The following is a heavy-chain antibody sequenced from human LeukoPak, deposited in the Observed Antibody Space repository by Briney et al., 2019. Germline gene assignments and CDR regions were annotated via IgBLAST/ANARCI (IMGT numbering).Heavy chain of an antibody. CDR3: ASKPAYLAEPARGGFDY. D-gene: IGHD3-16*01. V-gene: IGHV3-21*01. CDR2: ISSSSSYI. Sequence: GGSLRLSCAASGFTFSSYSMHWVRQAPGKGLEWVSSISSSSSYIHYADSVKGRFTISRDNAKNSLYLQMNSLRAEDTAVYYCASKPAYLAEPARGGFDYWGQGALVTVSS. CDR1: GFTFSSYS. J-gene: IGHJ4*02.